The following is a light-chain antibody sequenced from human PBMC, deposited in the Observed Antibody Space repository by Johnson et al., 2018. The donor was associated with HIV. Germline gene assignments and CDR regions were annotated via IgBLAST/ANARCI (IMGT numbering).Light chain of an antibody. CDR1: SSNIGAGYD. J-gene: IGLJ1*01. V-gene: IGLV1-51*01. CDR2: DNN. Sequence: QAVLTQPPSVSGAPGQRVTISCTGSSSNIGAGYDVHWYQQLPGTAPKLLIYDNNKRPSGIPDRFSGSKSGTSATLGITGLQTGDEADYYCGTWDSNLSGGLYVFGSGTRVTVL. CDR3: GTWDSNLSGGLYV.